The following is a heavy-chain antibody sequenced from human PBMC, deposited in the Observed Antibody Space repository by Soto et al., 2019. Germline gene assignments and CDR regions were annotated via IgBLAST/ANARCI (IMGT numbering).Heavy chain of an antibody. Sequence: SETLSLTCTVSGGSISRYYWSWIRQPPGKGLEWIGDIYYSGSTNYNPSLKSRVTISVDTSKNQFSLKLSSVTAADTAVYYCGRVSDGWGQGTLVTVSS. J-gene: IGHJ4*02. D-gene: IGHD6-6*01. CDR2: IYYSGST. V-gene: IGHV4-59*12. CDR3: GRVSDG. CDR1: GGSISRYY.